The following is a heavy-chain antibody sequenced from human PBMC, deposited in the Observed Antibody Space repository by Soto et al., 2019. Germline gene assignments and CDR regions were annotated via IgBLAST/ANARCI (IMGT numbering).Heavy chain of an antibody. J-gene: IGHJ4*02. CDR3: AKPLPYSSSWYGFDY. V-gene: IGHV3-23*01. Sequence: GGSLRLSCAASGFTFRNYAMAWVRQAPGKGLEWVSEIHIGGGTVYADSMKGRVTISRDNSNNILYLQMTSLRAEDTAVYYCAKPLPYSSSWYGFDYWGQGTLVTVSS. D-gene: IGHD6-13*01. CDR2: IHIGGGT. CDR1: GFTFRNYA.